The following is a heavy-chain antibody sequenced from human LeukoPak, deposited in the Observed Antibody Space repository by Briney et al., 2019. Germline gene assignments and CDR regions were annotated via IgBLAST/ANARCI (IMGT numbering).Heavy chain of an antibody. V-gene: IGHV4-34*01. D-gene: IGHD3-22*01. CDR2: INHSGST. CDR1: GGSFSGYY. CDR3: ARNYYYDSTRLYYFDY. Sequence: SETLSLTCAVYGGSFSGYYWSWIRQPPGKGLEWIGEINHSGSTNYNPSLKSRVTISVDTSKNQFSLKLSSVTAADTAVYYCARNYYYDSTRLYYFDYWGQGTLVTVSS. J-gene: IGHJ4*02.